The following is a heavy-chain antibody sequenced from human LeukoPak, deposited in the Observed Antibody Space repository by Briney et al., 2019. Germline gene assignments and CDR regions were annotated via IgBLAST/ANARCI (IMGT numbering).Heavy chain of an antibody. D-gene: IGHD5-18*01. CDR1: GFTFSSDS. V-gene: IGHV3-21*01. J-gene: IGHJ4*02. CDR2: ISSSSGYI. CDR3: ARDPPGSSSGYSGY. Sequence: GGSLRLSCAASGFTFSSDSMNWVRQAPGKGLEWGSSISSSSGYIYYVDSVKVRFTISRDNAKNSLYLQMNSLRAQDTAWYYCARDPPGSSSGYSGYWGQGTLVTVSS.